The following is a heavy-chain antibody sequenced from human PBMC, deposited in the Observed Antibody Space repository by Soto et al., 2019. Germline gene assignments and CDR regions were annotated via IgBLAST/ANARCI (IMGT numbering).Heavy chain of an antibody. Sequence: QVQLVQSGPEVKKPGASVKVSCKASGYTFTNYGISWVRQAPGQDLAWMGWINPNNVNTRYAEKFRDRVSMTTDTSTNTAYMELTSLRSDDTAVYYCARDSTSPSCLSYSCPRGGWFDPWGQGTLLTVSS. CDR1: GYTFTNYG. J-gene: IGHJ5*02. D-gene: IGHD4-4*01. V-gene: IGHV1-18*04. CDR2: INPNNVNT. CDR3: ARDSTSPSCLSYSCPRGGWFDP.